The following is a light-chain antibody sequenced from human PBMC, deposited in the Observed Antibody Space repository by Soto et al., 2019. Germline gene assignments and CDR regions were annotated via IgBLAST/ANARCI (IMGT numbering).Light chain of an antibody. CDR1: QRISTF. Sequence: ELVMTQSPATLSVAPGERATLSCRASQRISTFLAWYQQKPGQAPRLLIYGASTRATGIPARFSGSGSGTEFTLTISSLQSEDFAVYYCQQYNNWPRTFGQGTKVDIK. J-gene: IGKJ1*01. CDR3: QQYNNWPRT. CDR2: GAS. V-gene: IGKV3-15*01.